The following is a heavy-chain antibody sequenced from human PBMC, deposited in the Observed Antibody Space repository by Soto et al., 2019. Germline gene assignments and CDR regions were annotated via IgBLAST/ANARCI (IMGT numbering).Heavy chain of an antibody. CDR3: AHRLVDLMITFGGVIAQSDAFDI. D-gene: IGHD3-16*02. CDR2: IYWDDDK. Sequence: SGPTLVNPTQTLTLTCTFSGFSLSTSGVGVGWIRQPPGKALEWLALIYWDDDKRYSPSLKSRLTITKDTSKNQVVLTMTNMDPVDTATYYCAHRLVDLMITFGGVIAQSDAFDIWGQGTMVTVSS. V-gene: IGHV2-5*02. J-gene: IGHJ3*02. CDR1: GFSLSTSGVG.